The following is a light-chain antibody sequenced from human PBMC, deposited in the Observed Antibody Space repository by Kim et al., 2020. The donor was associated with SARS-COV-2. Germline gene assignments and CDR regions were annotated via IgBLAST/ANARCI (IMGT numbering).Light chain of an antibody. V-gene: IGLV3-19*01. J-gene: IGLJ2*01. Sequence: SSELTQDPAVSVALGQTVRITCQGDSLRTYYANWYQQKPGQAPILVIYGKNNRPSGIPDRLSGSSSGNTASLTITGTQAGDEADYYCNSRDSNHNVVFGG. CDR3: NSRDSNHNVV. CDR1: SLRTYY. CDR2: GKN.